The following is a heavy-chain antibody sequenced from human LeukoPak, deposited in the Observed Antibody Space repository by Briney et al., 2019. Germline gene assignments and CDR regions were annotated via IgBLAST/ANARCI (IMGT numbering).Heavy chain of an antibody. CDR3: AGAWYYYYYGMDV. CDR2: INHSGST. V-gene: IGHV4-34*01. Sequence: SETLSLTCAVYGGSFSGYYWSWIRQPPGKGLEWIGEINHSGSTNYNPSLKSRVTISVDTSKNQFSLKLSSVTAADTAVYYCAGAWYYYYYGMDVGGQGTTVTVSS. CDR1: GGSFSGYY. J-gene: IGHJ6*02.